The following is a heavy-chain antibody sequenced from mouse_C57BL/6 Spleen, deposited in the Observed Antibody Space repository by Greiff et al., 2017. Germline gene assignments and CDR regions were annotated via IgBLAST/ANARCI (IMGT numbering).Heavy chain of an antibody. Sequence: VQLQQPGAELVRPGSSVKLSCKASGYTFTSYWMHWVKQRPIQGLEWIGNIDPSDSETHYNQKFKDKATLTVDKSSSTAYMQLSSLTSEDSAVYYCARGYYGSSYRFDYWGQGTTLTVSS. CDR2: IDPSDSET. V-gene: IGHV1-52*01. D-gene: IGHD1-1*01. CDR1: GYTFTSYW. CDR3: ARGYYGSSYRFDY. J-gene: IGHJ2*01.